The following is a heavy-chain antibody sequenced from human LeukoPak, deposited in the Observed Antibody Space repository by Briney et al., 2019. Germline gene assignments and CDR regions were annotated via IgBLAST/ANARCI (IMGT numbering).Heavy chain of an antibody. CDR3: ATYSGNYLLDY. CDR1: GFTFSSYS. V-gene: IGHV3-21*01. J-gene: IGHJ4*02. Sequence: KPGGSLRLSCAASGFTFSSYSINWVRQAPGKGLEWVSSISSSRSYIYYADSVRVRFTISRDNEQNSLSMEMSRMPARDTAVHYCATYSGNYLLDYWGQGTMVTVSS. CDR2: ISSSRSYI. D-gene: IGHD1-26*01.